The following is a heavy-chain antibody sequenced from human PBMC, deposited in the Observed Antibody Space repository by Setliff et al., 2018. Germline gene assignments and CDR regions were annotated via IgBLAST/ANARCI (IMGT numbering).Heavy chain of an antibody. CDR1: GGPLRSNS. CDR3: ARHVGIRGRGYNYYYYYMDV. D-gene: IGHD3-10*01. J-gene: IGHJ6*03. CDR2: LYYTGDT. V-gene: IGHV4-39*01. Sequence: SDPLSPTSPVPGGPLRSNSWGWIRQSPGKGLEWIGSLYYTGDTYYNPSLKSRVTMSVDMSKNQFSLKLSSVTAADTAVYSCARHVGIRGRGYNYYYYYMDVWGKGTTVTVSS.